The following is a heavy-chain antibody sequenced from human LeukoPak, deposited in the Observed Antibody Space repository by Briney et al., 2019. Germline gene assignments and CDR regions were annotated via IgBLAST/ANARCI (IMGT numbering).Heavy chain of an antibody. CDR1: GGSISSGDYY. J-gene: IGHJ6*02. Sequence: SETLSLTCTVSGGSISSGDYYWSWIRQPPGKGLEWIGYIYYSGSTYYNPSLKSRVTISVDTSKNQFSLKLSSVTAADTAVYYCARVRVARGGMDVWGQGITVTVSS. CDR2: IYYSGST. D-gene: IGHD2-15*01. V-gene: IGHV4-30-4*01. CDR3: ARVRVARGGMDV.